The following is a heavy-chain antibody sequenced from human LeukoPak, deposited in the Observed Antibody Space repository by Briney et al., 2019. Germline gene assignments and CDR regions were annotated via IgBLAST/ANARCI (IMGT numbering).Heavy chain of an antibody. CDR3: AKDRRAGSYDY. CDR2: ISGSGGST. J-gene: IGHJ4*02. D-gene: IGHD3-10*01. V-gene: IGHV3-23*01. Sequence: GGSLRLSCAASGFTFSSYTMTWARHAPGKGLEWVSAISGSGGSTYYADSVKGRFTISRDNSKNTLYLQMNSLRAEDTAVYYCAKDRRAGSYDYWGQGTLVTVSS. CDR1: GFTFSSYT.